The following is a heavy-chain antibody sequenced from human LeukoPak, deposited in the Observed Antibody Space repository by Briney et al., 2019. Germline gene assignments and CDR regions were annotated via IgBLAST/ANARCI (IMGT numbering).Heavy chain of an antibody. CDR3: AKGHARFDP. Sequence: PGESLRLSCAASGLTLSDCYMSWIRQAPGKGLECVAYIYPGGGVIYYADSVKGRFTISRDNSKNTLYLQMNSLRAEDTAVYYCAKGHARFDPWGQGTLVTVSS. CDR2: IYPGGGVI. J-gene: IGHJ5*02. CDR1: GLTLSDCY. D-gene: IGHD2-2*01. V-gene: IGHV3-11*01.